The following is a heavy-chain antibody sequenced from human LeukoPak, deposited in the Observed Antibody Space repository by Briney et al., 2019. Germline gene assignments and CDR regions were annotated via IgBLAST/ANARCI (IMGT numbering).Heavy chain of an antibody. Sequence: PSGTLSLTCAVSGVSVNNSGWRTWVRQPPGEGLGGIGEMCHTANTNHNPSLKSRFTIAMDKSKNQFSLKLNSVTAADTAVYYCARGTYIWGSYRHFDFWGQGMLVTVSS. J-gene: IGHJ4*02. V-gene: IGHV4-4*02. CDR1: GVSVNNSGW. CDR2: MCHTANT. CDR3: ARGTYIWGSYRHFDF. D-gene: IGHD3-16*02.